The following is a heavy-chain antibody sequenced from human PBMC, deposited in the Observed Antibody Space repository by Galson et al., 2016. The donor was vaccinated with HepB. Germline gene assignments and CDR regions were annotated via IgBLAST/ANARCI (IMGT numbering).Heavy chain of an antibody. D-gene: IGHD4-23*01. CDR3: ARDTRGFGGSLDV. CDR1: GFLFENYQ. Sequence: SLRLSCAGSGFLFENYQMNWIRRAPGKGLEWVSYISTTGNAVYYTDSVRGRFTVSRDNAKGSVSLQMSSLRPEDTATYYCARDTRGFGGSLDVWGQGTTVSVSS. CDR2: ISTTGNAV. V-gene: IGHV3-48*03. J-gene: IGHJ6*02.